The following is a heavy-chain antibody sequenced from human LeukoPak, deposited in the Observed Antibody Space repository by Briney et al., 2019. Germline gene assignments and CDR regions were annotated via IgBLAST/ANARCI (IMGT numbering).Heavy chain of an antibody. D-gene: IGHD3-3*01. CDR1: GFTFSSYA. CDR3: ARDSLRITIFGVGWVGEFDY. J-gene: IGHJ4*02. CDR2: ISYDGSSK. V-gene: IGHV3-30-3*01. Sequence: PGGSLRLSCAASGFTFSSYAMHWVRQAPGKGLEWVAVISYDGSSKYYADSVKGRFTISRDNSKNTLYLQMNSLRAEDTAVYYCARDSLRITIFGVGWVGEFDYWGQGTLVTVSS.